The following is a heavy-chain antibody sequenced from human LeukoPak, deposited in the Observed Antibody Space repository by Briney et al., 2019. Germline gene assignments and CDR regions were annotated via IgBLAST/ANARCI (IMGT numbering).Heavy chain of an antibody. Sequence: PSETLSFTCTVPGGSISSYYWSWIRQPPGKGLEWIGYIYYSGSTNYNPSLKSRVTISVDTSKNQFSLKLSSVTAADTAVYYCARGPYSSSWNYWGQGTLVTVSS. D-gene: IGHD6-13*01. V-gene: IGHV4-59*01. CDR3: ARGPYSSSWNY. J-gene: IGHJ4*02. CDR1: GGSISSYY. CDR2: IYYSGST.